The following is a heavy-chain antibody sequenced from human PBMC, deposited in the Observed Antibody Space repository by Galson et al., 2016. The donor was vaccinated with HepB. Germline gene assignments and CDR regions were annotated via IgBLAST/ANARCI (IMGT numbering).Heavy chain of an antibody. D-gene: IGHD6-6*01. J-gene: IGHJ4*02. CDR1: GGSISSSSYY. CDR3: TTQGGISTRPIDY. Sequence: SETLSLTCTVSGGSISSSSYYWGWIRQPPGKGLEWIGSISYSGNTYYNPSLKSRVTISLDTSKNQLSLKLSSMTAADTAVYYCTTQGGISTRPIDYWGQGTLVTVSA. CDR2: ISYSGNT. V-gene: IGHV4-39*07.